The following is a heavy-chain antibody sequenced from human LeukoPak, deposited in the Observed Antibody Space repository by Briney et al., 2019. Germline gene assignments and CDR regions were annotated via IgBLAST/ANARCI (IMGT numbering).Heavy chain of an antibody. CDR1: GYTFTGYY. J-gene: IGHJ4*02. CDR3: ERVGGEDIVVVPAANFDY. V-gene: IGHV1-2*02. Sequence: ASVKVSCKASGYTFTGYYMHWVRQAPGQGLEWMGWINPNSGGTNYAQKFQGRVTMTRDTSISTAYMELSRLRSDDTAVYYCERVGGEDIVVVPAANFDYWGQGTLVTVSS. D-gene: IGHD2-2*01. CDR2: INPNSGGT.